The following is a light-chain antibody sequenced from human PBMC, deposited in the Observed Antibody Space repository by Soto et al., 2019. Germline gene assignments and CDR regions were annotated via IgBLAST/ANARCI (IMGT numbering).Light chain of an antibody. CDR2: GAS. V-gene: IGKV3-20*01. CDR1: QSVSSSY. Sequence: EIVLTQSPGTLSLSPGERATLSCRASQSVSSSYLAWYQQKPGQAPRLLIYGASSRATGIPDRFSGSESGTDFTLTISRLEPEDFAVYYCQQYRSSFMWTFGQGTKVEIK. J-gene: IGKJ1*01. CDR3: QQYRSSFMWT.